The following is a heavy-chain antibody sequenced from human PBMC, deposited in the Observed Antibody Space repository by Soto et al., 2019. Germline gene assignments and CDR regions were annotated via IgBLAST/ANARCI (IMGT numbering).Heavy chain of an antibody. CDR1: GTVFIINY. Sequence: QGHFLQSGAGWKKPGAPGRVSCRASGTVFIINYLIWLRRAPGQGPEWMGVFNLAGSVPVPALKPXXXVPVXXDTSTSTVYXEXXXLXXEDTAIYYCARDNSRTFPAAPGDKKSDSSGWWFDPWGQGTLVTVSS. CDR2: FNLAGSVP. D-gene: IGHD6-13*01. CDR3: ARDNSRTFPAAPGDKKSDSSGWWFDP. J-gene: IGHJ5*02. V-gene: IGHV1-46*03.